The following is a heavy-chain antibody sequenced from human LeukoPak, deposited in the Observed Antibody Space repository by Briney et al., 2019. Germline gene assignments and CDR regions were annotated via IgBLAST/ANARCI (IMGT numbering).Heavy chain of an antibody. CDR1: GGSISSHY. J-gene: IGHJ6*03. V-gene: IGHV4-59*11. Sequence: SETLSLTCTVSGGSISSHYWSWIRQPPGKGREWIGYIYYSGSTNYNPSLKSRVTISVDTSKNQFSLKLSSVTAADTAVYYCARMPYYDFWSGNYYYYYYMDVWGKGTTVTVSS. CDR2: IYYSGST. D-gene: IGHD3-3*01. CDR3: ARMPYYDFWSGNYYYYYYMDV.